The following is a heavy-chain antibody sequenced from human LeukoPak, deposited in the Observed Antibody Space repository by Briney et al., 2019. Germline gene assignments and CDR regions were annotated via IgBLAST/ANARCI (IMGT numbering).Heavy chain of an antibody. D-gene: IGHD1-1*01. CDR3: ARDGTGTLPFDY. J-gene: IGHJ4*02. CDR2: IKTDGSST. CDR1: GFTLSSYW. V-gene: IGHV3-74*01. Sequence: GGSLRLSCAASGFTLSSYWMHWVRQAPGKGLVWVSLIKTDGSSTIYADSVEGRFTISRDNAKNTLYLQMNSLRANDTAVYYCARDGTGTLPFDYWGQGTLVTVSS.